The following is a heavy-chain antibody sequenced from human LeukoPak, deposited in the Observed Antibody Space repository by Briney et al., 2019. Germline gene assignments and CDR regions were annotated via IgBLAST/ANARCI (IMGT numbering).Heavy chain of an antibody. D-gene: IGHD6-13*01. CDR1: GFTVSGNY. J-gene: IGHJ4*02. Sequence: GGSLRLSCAVSGFTVSGNYMSWVRQAPGKGLEWVSVIYSGGSTYYADSVKGRFTISRDNSKNTLYLQMNSLRAEDTAVYYCAREKDSSSSYDYWGQGTLVTVSS. CDR3: AREKDSSSSYDY. CDR2: IYSGGST. V-gene: IGHV3-53*01.